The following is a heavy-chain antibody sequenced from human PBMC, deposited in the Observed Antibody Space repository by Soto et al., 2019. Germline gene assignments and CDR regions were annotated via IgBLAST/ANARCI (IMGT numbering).Heavy chain of an antibody. CDR2: INHSGST. CDR3: ARGNYGSGSYYKGYYYYMDV. Sequence: KTSETLSLTCAVYGGSFSGYYWSWIRQPPGKGLEWIGEINHSGSTNYNPSLKSRVTISVDTSKNQFSLKLSSVTAADTAVYYCARGNYGSGSYYKGYYYYMDVWGKGTTVTVSS. J-gene: IGHJ6*03. D-gene: IGHD3-10*01. V-gene: IGHV4-34*01. CDR1: GGSFSGYY.